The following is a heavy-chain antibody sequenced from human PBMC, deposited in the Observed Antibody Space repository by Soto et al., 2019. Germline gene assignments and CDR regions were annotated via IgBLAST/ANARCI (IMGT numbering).Heavy chain of an antibody. V-gene: IGHV4-31*03. CDR2: IYYSGYT. CDR1: GDSISSGDYY. Sequence: QVQLQESGPGLVKPSQTLSLTCTVSGDSISSGDYYWSWIRKHPGKGLEWIGYIYYSGYTYYNPSLESRVTISQDTSKNQFSLRRTSVTAADTAVYYCARAVQTVLLRTWGQGTLVTVSS. CDR3: ARAVQTVLLRT. J-gene: IGHJ4*02. D-gene: IGHD3-16*01.